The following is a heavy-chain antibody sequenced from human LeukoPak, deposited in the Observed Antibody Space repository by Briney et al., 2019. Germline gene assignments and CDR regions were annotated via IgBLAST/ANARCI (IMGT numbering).Heavy chain of an antibody. J-gene: IGHJ6*02. Sequence: PGGSLRLSCAASGFTFSSYAMHWVRQAPGKGLEWVAVISYDGSNKYYADSVKGRFTTSRDNSKNTLYLQMNSLRAEDTAVYYCARAYSSSPGRYYGMDVWGQGTTVTVSS. CDR3: ARAYSSSPGRYYGMDV. V-gene: IGHV3-30*04. CDR1: GFTFSSYA. D-gene: IGHD6-13*01. CDR2: ISYDGSNK.